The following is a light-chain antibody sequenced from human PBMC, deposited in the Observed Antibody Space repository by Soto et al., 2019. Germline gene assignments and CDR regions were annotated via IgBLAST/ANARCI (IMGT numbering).Light chain of an antibody. Sequence: DIQMTQSPSTLSASVGDRVTITCRASQNINDCLAWYQQKPGKAPNLLIYDASTLESGVPSRFSGSGSGTEFTLTISSLQPADFATDYCQQYDTFSRFTFGPGTKVDLK. CDR3: QQYDTFSRFT. CDR2: DAS. V-gene: IGKV1-5*01. J-gene: IGKJ3*01. CDR1: QNINDC.